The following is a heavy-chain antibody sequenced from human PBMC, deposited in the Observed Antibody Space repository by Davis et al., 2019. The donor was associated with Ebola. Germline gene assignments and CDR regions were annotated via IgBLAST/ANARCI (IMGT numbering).Heavy chain of an antibody. V-gene: IGHV4-59*08. CDR2: IYYSGST. Sequence: MPSETLSLTCTVSGGSISSYYWSWIRQHPGKGLEWIGYIYYSGSTNYNPSLKSRVTISVDTSKNQFSLKLSSVTAADTAVYYCARQQLALFFDPWGQGTLVTVSS. CDR1: GGSISSYY. D-gene: IGHD6-6*01. CDR3: ARQQLALFFDP. J-gene: IGHJ5*02.